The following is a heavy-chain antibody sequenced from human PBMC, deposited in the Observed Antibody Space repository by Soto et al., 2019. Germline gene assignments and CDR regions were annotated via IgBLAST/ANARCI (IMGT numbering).Heavy chain of an antibody. CDR2: INPSGDT. D-gene: IGHD2-15*01. J-gene: IGHJ4*02. CDR1: GDTFTSYY. V-gene: IGHV1-46*01. CDR3: ARVYCSGGGCYGIDY. Sequence: QVQLVQSGAEVKKPGASVKISCKASGDTFTSYYMHWVRQAPGQGLEWMGIINPSGDTSYAQKFQGSATMTRDTSTSTVYMELSSLRSEDTAVYYCARVYCSGGGCYGIDYWGQGTLVTVSS.